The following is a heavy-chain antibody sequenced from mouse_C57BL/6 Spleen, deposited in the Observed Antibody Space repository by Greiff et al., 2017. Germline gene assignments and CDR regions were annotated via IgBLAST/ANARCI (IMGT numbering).Heavy chain of an antibody. Sequence: DVKLVESGPELVKPGASVKISCKASGYSFTGYYMNWVKQSPEKSLEWIGEINPSTGGTTYNQKFKAKATLTVDKSSSTAYMQLKSLTSEDSAVYYCARSDYYAMDYWGQGTSVTVSS. CDR2: INPSTGGT. CDR1: GYSFTGYY. CDR3: ARSDYYAMDY. J-gene: IGHJ4*01. V-gene: IGHV1-42*01.